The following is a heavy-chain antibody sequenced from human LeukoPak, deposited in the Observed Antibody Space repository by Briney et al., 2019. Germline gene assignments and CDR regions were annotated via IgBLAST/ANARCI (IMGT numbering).Heavy chain of an antibody. V-gene: IGHV1-46*01. J-gene: IGHJ4*02. CDR2: INPSGGST. CDR1: GYTFTSYY. CDR3: ARDQGYSSAQGVVDY. D-gene: IGHD6-19*01. Sequence: ASVKVSCKASGYTFTSYYMHWVRQAPGQGLEWMGIINPSGGSTSYAQKFQGRVTMTRDTSTSTVYMELSRLRSDDTAVYYCARDQGYSSAQGVVDYWGQGTLVTVSS.